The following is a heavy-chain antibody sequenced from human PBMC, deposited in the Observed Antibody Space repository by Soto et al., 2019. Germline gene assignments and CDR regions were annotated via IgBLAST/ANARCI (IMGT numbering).Heavy chain of an antibody. CDR3: AREVVITFGGVIDSFDY. J-gene: IGHJ4*02. CDR1: GFTFSSYW. V-gene: IGHV3-7*01. CDR2: IKQDGSEK. D-gene: IGHD3-16*02. Sequence: EVQLVESGGGLVQPGGSLRLSCAASGFTFSSYWMSWVRQAPGKGLEWVANIKQDGSEKYYVDSVKGRSTISRDNAKNSLYLQMSSLRAEDTAVYYCAREVVITFGGVIDSFDYWGQGTMVTVSS.